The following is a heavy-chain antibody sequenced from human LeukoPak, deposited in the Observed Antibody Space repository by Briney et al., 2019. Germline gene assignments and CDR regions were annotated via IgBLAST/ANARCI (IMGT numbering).Heavy chain of an antibody. Sequence: GGSLRLSCAASGLTFDDRGMSWVRQAPGKGLEWVANIKQDESGKYYVDSVKGRFTISRDNAKSSLYLQMNSLRAEDTAVYYCARLGSGYTFDNWGQGTLVTVSS. D-gene: IGHD3-22*01. J-gene: IGHJ4*02. CDR3: ARLGSGYTFDN. CDR1: GLTFDDRG. CDR2: IKQDESGK. V-gene: IGHV3-7*04.